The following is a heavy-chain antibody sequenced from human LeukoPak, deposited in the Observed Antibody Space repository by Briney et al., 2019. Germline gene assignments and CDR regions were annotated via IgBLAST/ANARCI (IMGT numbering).Heavy chain of an antibody. CDR1: GYSFTAYY. CDR2: IIPIFGTA. CDR3: ARAGYYYYGMDV. V-gene: IGHV1-69*13. J-gene: IGHJ6*02. D-gene: IGHD1-14*01. Sequence: SVKVSCKASGYSFTAYYMHWVRQAPGQGLEWMGGIIPIFGTANYAQKFQGRVTITADESTSTAYMELSSLRSEDTAVYYCARAGYYYYGMDVWGQGTTVTVSS.